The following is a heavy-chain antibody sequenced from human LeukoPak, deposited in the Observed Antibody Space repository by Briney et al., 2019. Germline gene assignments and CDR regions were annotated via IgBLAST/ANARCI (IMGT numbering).Heavy chain of an antibody. V-gene: IGHV3-30*02. Sequence: GESLRLSCAVSGVTFNIYDMYWVRQAPGKGLEWVAFIRYDGGNEYYADSVKGRFTISRDNSKNTLYLQMNSLRPENTAVYYCTKLASVSTDYWGQGTLVTVSS. CDR3: TKLASVSTDY. J-gene: IGHJ4*02. CDR1: GVTFNIYD. D-gene: IGHD4-11*01. CDR2: IRYDGGNE.